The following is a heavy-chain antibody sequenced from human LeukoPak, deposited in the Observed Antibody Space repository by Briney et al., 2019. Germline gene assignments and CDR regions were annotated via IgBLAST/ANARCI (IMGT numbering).Heavy chain of an antibody. CDR1: GFTFSNAW. J-gene: IGHJ3*02. D-gene: IGHD6-13*01. V-gene: IGHV3-15*01. CDR3: TTGSIAAAGTSDAFDI. CDR2: IKSKTDGGTT. Sequence: PGGSLRLSCAASGFTFSNAWMSWVRQAPGKGLEWVGRIKSKTDGGTTDCAAPVKGRFTISRDDSKNTLYLQMNSLKTEDTAVYYCTTGSIAAAGTSDAFDIWGQGTMVTVSS.